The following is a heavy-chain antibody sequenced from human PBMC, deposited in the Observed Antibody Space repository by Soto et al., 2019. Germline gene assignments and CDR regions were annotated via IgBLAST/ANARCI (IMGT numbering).Heavy chain of an antibody. V-gene: IGHV2-5*01. J-gene: IGHJ5*02. Sequence: GPTLVNPTQTLTLTCTFSGFSLSTSGVGVGWIRQPPGKALEWLALIYWNDDKRYSPSLKSRLTITKDTSKNQVVLTMTNMDPVDTATYYCAHSIVATITSSDNWFDPWGQGTLVTVSS. CDR3: AHSIVATITSSDNWFDP. CDR2: IYWNDDK. D-gene: IGHD5-12*01. CDR1: GFSLSTSGVG.